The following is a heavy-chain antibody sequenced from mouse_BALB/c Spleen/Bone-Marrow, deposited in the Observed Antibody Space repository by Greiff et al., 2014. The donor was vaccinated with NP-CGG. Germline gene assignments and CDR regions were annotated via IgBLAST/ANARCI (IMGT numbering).Heavy chain of an antibody. D-gene: IGHD4-1*01. V-gene: IGHV1S29*02. Sequence: EVQLVESGPELVRPGASVKISCKASGYTFTDYNIYRVKQSHGKSLEWIGYIYPYSGGTGYNQKFKSKATLTVDNSSTTAYMELRSLTSEDSAVYYCARGNWDFAYWGQGTLVTVST. CDR1: GYTFTDYN. CDR3: ARGNWDFAY. CDR2: IYPYSGGT. J-gene: IGHJ3*01.